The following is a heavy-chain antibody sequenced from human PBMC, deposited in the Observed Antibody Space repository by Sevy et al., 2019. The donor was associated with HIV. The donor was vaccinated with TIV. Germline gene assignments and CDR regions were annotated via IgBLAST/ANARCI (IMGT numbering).Heavy chain of an antibody. CDR1: GFTFSSYS. CDR2: ISSSSSYI. Sequence: GGSLRLSCAASGFTFSSYSMNWVRQAPGKGLEWVSSISSSSSYIYYADSVKGRFTISRDNAKNSLYLQMNSLGAEDTAVYYCARDRPLGPVDYWGQGTLVTVSS. V-gene: IGHV3-21*01. J-gene: IGHJ4*02. CDR3: ARDRPLGPVDY.